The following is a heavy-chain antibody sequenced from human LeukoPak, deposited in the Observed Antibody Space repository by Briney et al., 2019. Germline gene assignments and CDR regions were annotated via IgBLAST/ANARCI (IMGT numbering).Heavy chain of an antibody. D-gene: IGHD2-21*01. CDR1: GGSISSYY. CDR3: ARYIVSSPHDAFDI. CDR2: IYYSGST. J-gene: IGHJ3*02. V-gene: IGHV4-59*01. Sequence: PSETLSLTCTVSGGSISSYYWSWIRQPPGKGLEWIGYIYYSGSTSYNPSLKSRVTISVDTSKKQFSLKLSSVTAADTAFYYCARYIVSSPHDAFDIWGQGTMVTVSS.